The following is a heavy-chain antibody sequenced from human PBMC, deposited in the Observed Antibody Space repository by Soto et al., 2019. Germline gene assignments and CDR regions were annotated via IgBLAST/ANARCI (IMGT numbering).Heavy chain of an antibody. CDR2: IFYTGTT. Sequence: PSETLSLTCTVSGGSVRSGSYYWSWIRHPPGKGLGWIGFIFYTGTTNYNPSLKSRVTISVDTSKNQFSLNLLSLTAADTAVYYCARERTGDPTFFDYWGQGALVTVSS. J-gene: IGHJ4*02. V-gene: IGHV4-61*01. CDR1: GGSVRSGSYY. CDR3: ARERTGDPTFFDY. D-gene: IGHD1-1*01.